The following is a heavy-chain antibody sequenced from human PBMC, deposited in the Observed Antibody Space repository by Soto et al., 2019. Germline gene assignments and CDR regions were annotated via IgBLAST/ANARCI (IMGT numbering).Heavy chain of an antibody. D-gene: IGHD2-2*03. V-gene: IGHV1-24*01. Sequence: ASVKVSCKVSGYTVTELSMHWVRQAPGKGLEWMGGFDPEDGETIYAQKFQGRVTMTEDTSTDTAYMELSSLRSEDTAVSYCATGYCSSTSCYTGCFDPRGKGTRFTASS. CDR1: GYTVTELS. CDR2: FDPEDGET. J-gene: IGHJ5*02. CDR3: ATGYCSSTSCYTGCFDP.